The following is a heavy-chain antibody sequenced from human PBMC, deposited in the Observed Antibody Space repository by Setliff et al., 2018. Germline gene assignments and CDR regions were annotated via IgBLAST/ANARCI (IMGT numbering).Heavy chain of an antibody. CDR2: IIHSGST. CDR1: GGSFSGYY. D-gene: IGHD2-15*01. J-gene: IGHJ4*02. Sequence: SETLSLTCAVYGGSFSGYYWSWIRQPPGKRLEWIGEIIHSGSTNYNPSLKSRVTISMDTSKNQFSLKVSSVTAADTAVYYCARSFSCSEKFLLDYWGQGALVTVSS. CDR3: ARSFSCSEKFLLDY. V-gene: IGHV4-34*12.